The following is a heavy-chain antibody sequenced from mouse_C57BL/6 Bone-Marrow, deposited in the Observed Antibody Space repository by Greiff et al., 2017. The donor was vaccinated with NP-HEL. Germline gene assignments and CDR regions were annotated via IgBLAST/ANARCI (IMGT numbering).Heavy chain of an antibody. V-gene: IGHV7-1*01. J-gene: IGHJ1*03. D-gene: IGHD2-4*01. Sequence: EVHLVESGGGLVQSGRSLRLSCATSGFTFSDFYMEWVRQAPGKGLEWIAASRNKANDYTTEYSASVKGRFIVSRDTSQSILYLQMNALRAEDTAIYYCARDGEDYDGLWYFDVWGTGTTVTVSS. CDR2: SRNKANDYTT. CDR3: ARDGEDYDGLWYFDV. CDR1: GFTFSDFY.